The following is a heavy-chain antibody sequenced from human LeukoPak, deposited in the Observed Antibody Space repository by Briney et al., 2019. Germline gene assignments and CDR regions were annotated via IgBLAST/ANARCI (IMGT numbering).Heavy chain of an antibody. CDR1: GFTFSSYS. D-gene: IGHD3-22*01. CDR2: ISSSSSYI. J-gene: IGHJ4*02. Sequence: PGGSLRLSCAASGFTFSSYSMNWVRQAPGKGLEWVSSISSSSSYIYYADSVKGRFTISRDNAKNSLYLQMNSLRAEDTAVYYCTRESYHYYDSSGYQRVFDYWGQGTLVTVSS. CDR3: TRESYHYYDSSGYQRVFDY. V-gene: IGHV3-21*01.